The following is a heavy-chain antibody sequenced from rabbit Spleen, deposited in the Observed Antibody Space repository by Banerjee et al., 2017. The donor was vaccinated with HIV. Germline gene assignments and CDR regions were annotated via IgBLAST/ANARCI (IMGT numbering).Heavy chain of an antibody. CDR3: ARDGTGGSYFAL. V-gene: IGHV1S47*01. D-gene: IGHD8-1*01. J-gene: IGHJ3*01. CDR1: GFDFSSYG. CDR2: IDPLFGIT. Sequence: QEQLKESGGGLVQPGGSLKLSCKASGFDFSSYGVSWVRQAPGKGLEWIGYIDPLFGITYYANWVNGRFSISRENAQNTVFLQMTSLTAADTATYFCARDGTGGSYFALWGQGTLVTVS.